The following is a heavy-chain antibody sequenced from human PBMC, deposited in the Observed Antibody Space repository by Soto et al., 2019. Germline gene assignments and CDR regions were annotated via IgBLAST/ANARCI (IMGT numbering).Heavy chain of an antibody. J-gene: IGHJ6*02. V-gene: IGHV4-34*01. D-gene: IGHD3-10*01. CDR3: ARSPWYYYGSGSYRYYYYGMDV. CDR2: INHSGST. CDR1: GGSFSGYY. Sequence: QVQLQQWGAGLLKPSETLSLTCAVYGGSFSGYYWSWIRQPPGKGLEWIGEINHSGSTNYNPSLKSRVTISVDTSKNQSSLKLSSVTAADTAVYYCARSPWYYYGSGSYRYYYYGMDVWGQGTTVTVSS.